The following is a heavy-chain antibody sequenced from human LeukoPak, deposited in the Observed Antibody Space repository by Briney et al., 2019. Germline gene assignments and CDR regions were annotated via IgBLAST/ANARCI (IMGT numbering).Heavy chain of an antibody. CDR3: VRDVAPSGTVWFDS. J-gene: IGHJ5*01. CDR2: ISDDGRVT. V-gene: IGHV3-74*01. D-gene: IGHD6-13*01. Sequence: GGSLRLSCAASGFNFVGHSMNWVRQAPGKGLVWVSRISDDGRVTLYADFVKGRFTISRDNAKNTLSLQMNSLRVEDTAVYYCVRDVAPSGTVWFDSWGQGTLVTVSS. CDR1: GFNFVGHS.